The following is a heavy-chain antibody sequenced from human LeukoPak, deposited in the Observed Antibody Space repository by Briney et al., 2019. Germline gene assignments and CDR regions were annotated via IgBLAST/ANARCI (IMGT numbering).Heavy chain of an antibody. V-gene: IGHV4-31*03. Sequence: SETLSLTCTVSGGSISSGGYYWSWVRQHPGRGREWGGYIYYSGSTYYNPSRKRRVPISVPTSTTQFSLNLSSVAAAATAVYYCARDEVYCSSTSCYLGFDYWGQGTLVTVSS. CDR3: ARDEVYCSSTSCYLGFDY. CDR2: IYYSGST. D-gene: IGHD2-2*01. J-gene: IGHJ4*02. CDR1: GGSISSGGYY.